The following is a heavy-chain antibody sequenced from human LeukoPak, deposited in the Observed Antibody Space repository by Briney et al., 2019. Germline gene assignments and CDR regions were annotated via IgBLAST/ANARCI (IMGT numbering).Heavy chain of an antibody. D-gene: IGHD1-26*01. CDR3: ATDGNFDL. Sequence: SETLSLTCTVSGVSISTYSWSWIRQPPGKGLEWIGYISYSGSTSYNPSLRSRVTISVDASKNQFSLKLSSVTAADTAVYYCATDGNFDLWGRGTLVTVSS. CDR1: GVSISTYS. V-gene: IGHV4-59*01. CDR2: ISYSGST. J-gene: IGHJ2*01.